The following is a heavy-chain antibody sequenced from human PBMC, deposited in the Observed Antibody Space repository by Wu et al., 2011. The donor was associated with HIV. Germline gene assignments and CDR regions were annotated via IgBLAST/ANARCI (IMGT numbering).Heavy chain of an antibody. CDR1: GYTFTRHG. D-gene: IGHD1-1*01. Sequence: QVQLVQSGAEVKKPGASVKVSCKASGYTFTRHGLSWVRQVPGQGLEWMGWISPYNGNTNYAQKFQDRVAMTTDTSTSTAYMELRSLTSDDTAMYYCARGGGAEQLARPKMTNWGQGTLVTVSS. CDR2: ISPYNGNT. V-gene: IGHV1-18*01. J-gene: IGHJ4*02. CDR3: ARGGGAEQLARPKMTN.